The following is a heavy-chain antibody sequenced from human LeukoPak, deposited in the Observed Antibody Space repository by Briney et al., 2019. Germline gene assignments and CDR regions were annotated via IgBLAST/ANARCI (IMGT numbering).Heavy chain of an antibody. J-gene: IGHJ4*02. D-gene: IGHD3-16*01. CDR3: ASKLTFGGVKDW. CDR1: GFTFSSFG. V-gene: IGHV3-23*01. CDR2: ISGDGTTT. Sequence: QPGGSLRLSCAASGFTFSSFGMSWVRQAPGKGLEWVSTISGDGTTTYHADSVKGRFTISRDNSKNTLYLQMNSLRAEDTAVYYCASKLTFGGVKDWWGQGAPVTVSS.